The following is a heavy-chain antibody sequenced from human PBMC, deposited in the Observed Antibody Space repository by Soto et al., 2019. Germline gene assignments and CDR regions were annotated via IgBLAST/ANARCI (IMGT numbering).Heavy chain of an antibody. CDR2: MNPDTGHT. CDR1: GYTFTSYD. Sequence: GASVKVSCKASGYTFTSYDINWVRQATGQGPEWMGWMNPDTGHTGSARKFRGRVSMTRNTSITTAYMELSSLRSDDTALYYCARDNYYDSSGYYWGQGTLVTVSS. D-gene: IGHD3-22*01. CDR3: ARDNYYDSSGYY. J-gene: IGHJ1*01. V-gene: IGHV1-8*01.